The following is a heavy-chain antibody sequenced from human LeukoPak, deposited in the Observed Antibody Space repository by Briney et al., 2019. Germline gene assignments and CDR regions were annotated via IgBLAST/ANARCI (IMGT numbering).Heavy chain of an antibody. J-gene: IGHJ4*02. V-gene: IGHV3-23*01. CDR2: VTNSGGST. CDR3: ARRREEGRTFDN. D-gene: IGHD1-26*01. CDR1: RFTFSSYA. Sequence: GGSLRLSCAASRFTFSSYAMNWVRQAPGKGLEWVSGVTNSGGSTYYADSVKGRFTISRDNSKNTLYLQMNSLRAEDTAVYYCARRREEGRTFDNWGQGSLVTVSS.